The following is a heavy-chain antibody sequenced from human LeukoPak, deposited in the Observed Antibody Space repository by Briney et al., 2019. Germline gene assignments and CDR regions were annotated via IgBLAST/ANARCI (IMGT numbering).Heavy chain of an antibody. V-gene: IGHV4-39*07. D-gene: IGHD3-9*01. J-gene: IGHJ4*02. Sequence: KPSETLSLTCTVPGGSISSDSYYWGLIRQPPGKGLEWIGSIYYSGSTYYNPSLKSRVTISVDTSKNQFSLKLNSVTAADTAVYYCARAAPYGILTGCWLYWGQGTLVTVSS. CDR2: IYYSGST. CDR3: ARAAPYGILTGCWLY. CDR1: GGSISSDSYY.